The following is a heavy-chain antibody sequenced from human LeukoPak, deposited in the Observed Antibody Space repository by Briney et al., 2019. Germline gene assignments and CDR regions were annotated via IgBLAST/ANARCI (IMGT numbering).Heavy chain of an antibody. CDR2: IYYSGST. CDR1: GGSISSYY. J-gene: IGHJ3*02. CDR3: AREGSGYYDSSGYYLAFDI. V-gene: IGHV4-59*01. Sequence: SETLSLTCTVSGGSISSYYWSWIRQPPGKGLEWIGYIYYSGSTNYNPSLKSRVTISVDTSKNQFSLKLSSVTAADTAVYYCAREGSGYYDSSGYYLAFDIWGQGTMVTVSS. D-gene: IGHD3-22*01.